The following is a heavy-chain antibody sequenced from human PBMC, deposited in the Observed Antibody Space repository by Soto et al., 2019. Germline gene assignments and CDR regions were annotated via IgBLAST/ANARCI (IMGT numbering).Heavy chain of an antibody. Sequence: PGGSLRLSCAASGFTYSSYAMSWVRQAPGKGLEWVPAISGSGGSTYYADSVKGRFTISRDNSKNTLYLQMNSLRAEDTAVYHCAKASGSYVFAFDYWGQGTLVTVSS. D-gene: IGHD1-26*01. J-gene: IGHJ4*02. CDR1: GFTYSSYA. V-gene: IGHV3-23*01. CDR3: AKASGSYVFAFDY. CDR2: ISGSGGST.